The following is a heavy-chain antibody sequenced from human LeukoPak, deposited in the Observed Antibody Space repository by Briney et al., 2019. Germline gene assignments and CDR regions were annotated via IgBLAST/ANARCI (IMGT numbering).Heavy chain of an antibody. Sequence: NSGGSLRLSCVAFGFTFSHYSMNWVRQAPGKGLEWVSSIRFTGSYIYYADSVKGRFTISRDNAKNSLYLQMNSLRAEDTAVYYCARGTYSSSWYADYWGQGTLVTVSS. CDR2: IRFTGSYI. V-gene: IGHV3-21*01. D-gene: IGHD6-13*01. CDR1: GFTFSHYS. J-gene: IGHJ4*02. CDR3: ARGTYSSSWYADY.